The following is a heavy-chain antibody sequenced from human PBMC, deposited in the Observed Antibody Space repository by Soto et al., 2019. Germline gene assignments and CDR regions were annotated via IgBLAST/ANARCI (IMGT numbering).Heavy chain of an antibody. Sequence: QVQLQESGPGLVKPSGTLSLTCDVSGDSIRSDKWWSWVRQSPGRGLEWIGEIHHRGTTNCNPSLKRRLTISVEKSKNQLSLEMTSLTAADTAIYYCARGGDWKFDFWGQGSLVTVSS. V-gene: IGHV4-4*02. CDR1: GDSIRSDKW. CDR3: ARGGDWKFDF. D-gene: IGHD2-21*02. J-gene: IGHJ4*02. CDR2: IHHRGTT.